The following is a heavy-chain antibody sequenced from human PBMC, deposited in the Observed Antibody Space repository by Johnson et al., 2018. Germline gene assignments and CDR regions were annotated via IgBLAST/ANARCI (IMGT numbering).Heavy chain of an antibody. CDR3: VSDIATPIARGSYFDH. CDR2: IAHDGSYI. Sequence: QVQLVESGGGLVKPGRSLRLSCTGSGFILNNYGMHWVRQAPGKGLEWVAVIAHDGSYIDYVDSVKGRFTISRDESKNTLYLQMNSLRDEDTALYHCVSDIATPIARGSYFDHWGQGTLVTVSS. V-gene: IGHV3-30*03. D-gene: IGHD5-12*01. CDR1: GFILNNYG. J-gene: IGHJ4*02.